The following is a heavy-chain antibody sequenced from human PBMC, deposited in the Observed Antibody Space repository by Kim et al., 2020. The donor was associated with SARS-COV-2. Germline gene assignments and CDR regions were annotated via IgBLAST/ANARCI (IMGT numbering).Heavy chain of an antibody. J-gene: IGHJ4*02. Sequence: GGSLRLSCAASGFTFSSYGMHWVRQAPGKGLEWVAVISYDGSNKYYADSVKGRFTISRDNSKNTLYLQMNSLRAEDTAVYYCATVGITAHFDYWGQGTLVTVSS. CDR1: GFTFSSYG. V-gene: IGHV3-30*03. CDR3: ATVGITAHFDY. CDR2: ISYDGSNK. D-gene: IGHD3-16*01.